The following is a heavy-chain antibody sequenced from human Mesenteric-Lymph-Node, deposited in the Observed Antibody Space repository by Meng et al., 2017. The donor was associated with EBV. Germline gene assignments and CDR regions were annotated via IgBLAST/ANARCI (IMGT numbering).Heavy chain of an antibody. D-gene: IGHD5-24*01. CDR2: IGSTTNFI. V-gene: IGHV3-21*01. CDR1: GFTFSDYS. J-gene: IGHJ4*02. Sequence: VGSGGGLVKAGGSLRLSCASSGFTFSDYSMSWIRQTPGKGLEWVSTIGSTTNFIYYADSVQGRFSMSRDNAKNSVYLQMSSLRGEDAAVYYCARGLDGYNVDFWGQGTLVTVSS. CDR3: ARGLDGYNVDF.